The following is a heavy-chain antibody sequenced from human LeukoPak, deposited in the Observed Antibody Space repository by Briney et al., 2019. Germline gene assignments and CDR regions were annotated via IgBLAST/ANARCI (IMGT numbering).Heavy chain of an antibody. J-gene: IGHJ1*01. CDR1: GYTFTTYG. D-gene: IGHD5-24*01. CDR2: ISGYNGNT. CDR3: ARVGHRDEDHCYF. Sequence: GASVKVSCKASGYTFTTYGISWVRQAHGQGLGWMGRISGYNGNTNYAQKFQGRVTMTTDTSTTTAYMDVRSLRSDETAVYYCARVGHRDEDHCYFWGQGKLVTVSS. V-gene: IGHV1-18*01.